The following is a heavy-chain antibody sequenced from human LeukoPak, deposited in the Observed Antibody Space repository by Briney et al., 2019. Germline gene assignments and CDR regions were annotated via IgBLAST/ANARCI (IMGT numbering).Heavy chain of an antibody. CDR3: ARGGFGNPQFDY. Sequence: GGSLRLSCAASGFTFSSYEMNWVRQAPGKGLEWVSYISSSGSTIYYADSVKGRFTISRDNAKNSLYLQMNSLRAEDTAVYYCARGGFGNPQFDYWGQGTLVTVSS. CDR2: ISSSGSTI. J-gene: IGHJ4*02. D-gene: IGHD1-14*01. V-gene: IGHV3-48*03. CDR1: GFTFSSYE.